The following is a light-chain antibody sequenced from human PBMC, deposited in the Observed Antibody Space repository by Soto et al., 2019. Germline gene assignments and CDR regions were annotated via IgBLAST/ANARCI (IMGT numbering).Light chain of an antibody. CDR3: QHYGTSSLT. J-gene: IGKJ4*01. V-gene: IGKV3-20*01. Sequence: EIVLTQSPGTLSLSPGERATPSCRASQSVDSYYLAWYRQRPGQAPRLLIYGTSNRASGIPDRFSGSGSGTDFTLTISRLEPEDFAVFYCQHYGTSSLTFGGGTKVDIK. CDR1: QSVDSYY. CDR2: GTS.